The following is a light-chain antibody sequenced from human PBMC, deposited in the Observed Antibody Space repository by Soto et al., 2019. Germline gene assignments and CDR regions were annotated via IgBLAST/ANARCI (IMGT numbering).Light chain of an antibody. V-gene: IGKV1-12*02. Sequence: DIQMTQSPSSVSASIGDRVTITCRASQIIGSWLAWYQQKPGKAPTLLIYAASSLQSGVPTRFSGSESGTDFTLTITSLQAEDSANYSCQQANSFPFTFGPGTKVHIK. CDR3: QQANSFPFT. CDR1: QIIGSW. J-gene: IGKJ3*01. CDR2: AAS.